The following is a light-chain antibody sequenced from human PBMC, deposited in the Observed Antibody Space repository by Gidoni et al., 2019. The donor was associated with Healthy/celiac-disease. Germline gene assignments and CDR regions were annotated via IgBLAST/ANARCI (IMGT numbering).Light chain of an antibody. CDR2: DAS. V-gene: IGKV3-11*01. J-gene: IGKJ4*01. CDR1: QSVSSY. CDR3: QQRSNWPPLT. Sequence: EIVLTQSPATLSLSPGERATSSCRASQSVSSYLAWYQQKPGQAPRLLIYDASNRATGIPARFSGSGSGTDFTLTISSLEPEDFAVYYCQQRSNWPPLTFXGXTKVEIK.